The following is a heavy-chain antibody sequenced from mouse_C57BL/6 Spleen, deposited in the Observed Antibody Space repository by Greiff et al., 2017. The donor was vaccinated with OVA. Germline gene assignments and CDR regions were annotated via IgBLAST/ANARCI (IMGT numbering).Heavy chain of an antibody. V-gene: IGHV5-4*01. CDR2: ISDGGSYT. CDR1: GFTFSSYA. J-gene: IGHJ4*01. CDR3: ARITTVVAKAMDY. D-gene: IGHD1-1*01. Sequence: DVHLVESGGGLVKPGGSLKLSCAASGFTFSSYAMSWVRQTPEKRLEWVATISDGGSYTYYPDNVKGRFTISRDNAKNNLYLQMSHLKSEDTAMYYCARITTVVAKAMDYWGQGTSVTVSS.